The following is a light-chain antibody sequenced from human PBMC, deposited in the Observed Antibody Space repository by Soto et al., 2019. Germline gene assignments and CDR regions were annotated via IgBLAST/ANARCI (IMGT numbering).Light chain of an antibody. CDR2: RNN. Sequence: QPVLTQPPSATGTHGQRVTITCSESSSNIGSNYVYWYQQLPGTAPKLLIYRNNQRPSGVPDRFSGSKSGTSASLAISGLRSEDEADYYCAAWDDSLSAFYVFGTGTKVTVL. CDR3: AAWDDSLSAFYV. J-gene: IGLJ1*01. CDR1: SSNIGSNY. V-gene: IGLV1-47*01.